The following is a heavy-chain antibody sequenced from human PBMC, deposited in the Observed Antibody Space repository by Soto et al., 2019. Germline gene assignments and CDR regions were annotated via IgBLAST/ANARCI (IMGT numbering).Heavy chain of an antibody. J-gene: IGHJ6*01. V-gene: IGHV1-69*12. CDR1: GGTFRTSA. D-gene: IGHD3-3*02. CDR2: IMPVFPTP. Sequence: QVQLVQSGAEVKKPGSSVKVSCKTSGGTFRTSAISWVRQAPGQGLEWMGGIMPVFPTPDYEEKCQGRVTVSADETTGAAYRELSSLRSEDTAAYYCSRDKDRQQLGGNYYCSMDVWGPGTTVTVSS. CDR3: SRDKDRQQLGGNYYCSMDV.